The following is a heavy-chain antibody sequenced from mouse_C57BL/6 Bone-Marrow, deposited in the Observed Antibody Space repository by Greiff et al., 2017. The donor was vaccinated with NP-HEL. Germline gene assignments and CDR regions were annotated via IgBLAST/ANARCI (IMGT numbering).Heavy chain of an antibody. V-gene: IGHV1-55*01. CDR2: IYPGSGST. CDR3: ARNYAAWFAY. CDR1: GYTFTSYW. Sequence: QVHVKQPGAELVKPGASVKMSCKASGYTFTSYWITWVKQRPGQGLEWIGDIYPGSGSTNYNEKFKSKATLTVDTSSSTAYMQLSSLTSEDSAVYYCARNYAAWFAYWGQGTLVTVSA. D-gene: IGHD1-1*01. J-gene: IGHJ3*01.